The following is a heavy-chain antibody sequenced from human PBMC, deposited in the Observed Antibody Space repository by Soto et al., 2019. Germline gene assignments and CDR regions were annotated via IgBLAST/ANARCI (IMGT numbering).Heavy chain of an antibody. J-gene: IGHJ6*03. CDR2: ISAYNGNT. CDR3: ARDLDGYGDYLDYYYYYMDV. V-gene: IGHV1-18*01. Sequence: ASVKVSCKASGYTFTSYGISWVRQAPGQGLEWMGWISAYNGNTNYAQKLQGRVTMTTDTSTSTAYMELRSLRSDDTAVYYCARDLDGYGDYLDYYYYYMDVWGKGTTVTVYS. D-gene: IGHD4-17*01. CDR1: GYTFTSYG.